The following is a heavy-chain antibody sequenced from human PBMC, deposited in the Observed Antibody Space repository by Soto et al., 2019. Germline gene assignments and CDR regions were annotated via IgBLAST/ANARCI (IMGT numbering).Heavy chain of an antibody. V-gene: IGHV3-23*01. J-gene: IGHJ4*02. D-gene: IGHD3-22*01. CDR3: AKDPLQPYDSSGYYYSYFDY. CDR2: ISGSGGST. Sequence: GGSLRLSCAASGFTFSSYAMSWVRQAPGKGLEWVSAISGSGGSTYYADSVKGRFTISRDNSKNTLYLQMNSLRAEDTAVYYCAKDPLQPYDSSGYYYSYFDYWGQGTLVTISS. CDR1: GFTFSSYA.